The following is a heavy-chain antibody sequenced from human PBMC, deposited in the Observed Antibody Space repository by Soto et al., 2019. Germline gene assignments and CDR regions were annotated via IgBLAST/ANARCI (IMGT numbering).Heavy chain of an antibody. J-gene: IGHJ4*02. CDR2: IYWDADE. CDR1: GFSLSTTAEG. Sequence: QITLKESGPTLVKPTQTLTLTCTFSGFSLSTTAEGVGWIRQPPGKALEWLALIYWDADESYSPSLKSRLTITKDTSKNQVVLTMTNVDPVDTATYYCAHGSCSSADCYPNPYLDYWGQGILVTVSS. V-gene: IGHV2-5*02. CDR3: AHGSCSSADCYPNPYLDY. D-gene: IGHD2-2*01.